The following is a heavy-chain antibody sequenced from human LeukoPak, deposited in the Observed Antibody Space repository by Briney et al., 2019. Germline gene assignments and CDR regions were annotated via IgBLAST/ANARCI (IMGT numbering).Heavy chain of an antibody. J-gene: IGHJ3*02. D-gene: IGHD5-24*01. CDR3: ARGTSYQRWLQDDAFDI. Sequence: SQTLSLTCTVSGGSISSGSYYWSWIRQPAGKGLEWIGRINTSGSTNYNPSLKSRVSISVDTSKNQFSLKLSSVTAADTAVYYCARGTSYQRWLQDDAFDIWGQGTMVTVS. CDR2: INTSGST. V-gene: IGHV4-61*02. CDR1: GGSISSGSYY.